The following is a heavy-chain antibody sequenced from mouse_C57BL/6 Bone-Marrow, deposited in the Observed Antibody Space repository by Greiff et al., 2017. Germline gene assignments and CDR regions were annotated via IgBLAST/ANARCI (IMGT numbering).Heavy chain of an antibody. CDR3: AREDYYGSMDD. CDR1: GYTFTDYY. Sequence: VQLQQSGPELVKPGASVKISCKASGYTFTDYYMNWVKQSHGKSLEWIGDINPNNGGTSYNQKFKGKATLTVDKSSSTAYMELSSLTSDDSAVYYCAREDYYGSMDDWGQGTSVTVSS. J-gene: IGHJ4*01. D-gene: IGHD1-1*01. V-gene: IGHV1-26*01. CDR2: INPNNGGT.